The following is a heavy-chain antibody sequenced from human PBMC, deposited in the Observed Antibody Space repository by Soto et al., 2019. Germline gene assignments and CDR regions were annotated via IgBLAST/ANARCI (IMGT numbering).Heavy chain of an antibody. D-gene: IGHD1-26*01. CDR1: GFTFSSYG. CDR3: ARDSGSLGQPLPETTFDY. J-gene: IGHJ4*02. Sequence: QVQLVESGGGVVQPGRSLRLSCAASGFTFSSYGMHWVRQAPGKGLEWVAVIWYDGSNKYYADSVKGRFTISRDNSKNTLYLQMNSLRAEDTAVYYCARDSGSLGQPLPETTFDYWGQGTLVTVSS. V-gene: IGHV3-33*01. CDR2: IWYDGSNK.